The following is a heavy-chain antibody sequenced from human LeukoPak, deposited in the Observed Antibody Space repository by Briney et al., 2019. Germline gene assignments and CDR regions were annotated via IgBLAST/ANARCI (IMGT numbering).Heavy chain of an antibody. J-gene: IGHJ6*03. CDR3: ARAYYYYMDV. CDR1: GGSFSGYY. V-gene: IGHV4-34*01. CDR2: INHSGST. Sequence: KPSETLSLTCADYGGSFSGYYWSWLRQPPGKGLEWIGEINHSGSTNYNPSLKSRVTISVDTSKNQFSLKLSSVTAADTAVYYCARAYYYYMDVWGKGTTVTVSS.